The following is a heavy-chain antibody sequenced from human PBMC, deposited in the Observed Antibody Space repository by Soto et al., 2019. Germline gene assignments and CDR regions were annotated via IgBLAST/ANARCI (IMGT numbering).Heavy chain of an antibody. D-gene: IGHD6-13*01. V-gene: IGHV1-3*01. Sequence: VKVSCKASGYTFTSYAIHWVRQAPGQRLEWMGWINAGNGNTKYSQKFQGRVTITRDTSASTAYMELSSLRSEDTAVYYCARGGRYSSSWYSSYWGQGTLVTVS. CDR2: INAGNGNT. CDR1: GYTFTSYA. CDR3: ARGGRYSSSWYSSY. J-gene: IGHJ4*02.